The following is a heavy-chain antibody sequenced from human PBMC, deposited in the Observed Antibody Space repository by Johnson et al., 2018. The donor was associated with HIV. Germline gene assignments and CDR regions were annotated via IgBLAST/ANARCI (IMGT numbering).Heavy chain of an antibody. CDR2: ISYDGSNK. Sequence: QVQLVESGGGVVQPGGSLRLSCAASGFTFSSYGMHWVRQAPGKGLEWVAVISYDGSNKYYADSVKGRFTISRDNSKNTLYLQMNSLRAEDTAVYYCARDSRGYSGFDVWGQGTMVTVSS. V-gene: IGHV3-30*19. CDR1: GFTFSSYG. J-gene: IGHJ3*01. CDR3: ARDSRGYSGFDV. D-gene: IGHD3-22*01.